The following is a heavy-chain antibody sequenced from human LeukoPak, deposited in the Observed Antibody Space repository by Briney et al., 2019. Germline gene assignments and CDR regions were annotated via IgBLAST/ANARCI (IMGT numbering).Heavy chain of an antibody. CDR1: GGSISSYY. V-gene: IGHV4-39*01. J-gene: IGHJ4*02. CDR2: IYYSGST. D-gene: IGHD2-8*01. CDR3: ARRLGVPPDYYFDY. Sequence: KPSETLSLTCTVSGGSISSYYWGWIRQPPGKGLEWIGSIYYSGSTYYNPSLKSRVTISVDTSKNQFSLKLSSVTAADTAVYYCARRLGVPPDYYFDYWGQGTLVTVSS.